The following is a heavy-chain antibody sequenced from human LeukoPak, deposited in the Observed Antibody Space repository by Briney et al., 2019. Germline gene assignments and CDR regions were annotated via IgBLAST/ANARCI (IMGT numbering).Heavy chain of an antibody. Sequence: SETLSLTCTVSGGSISSYSWSWIRQPPGKGLEWIGYIYYSGSTYYNPSLKSRVTISVDTSKNQFSLKLSSVTAADTAVYYCARYSDSSGYYYRSMFDYWGQGTLVTVSS. CDR3: ARYSDSSGYYYRSMFDY. CDR1: GGSISSYS. CDR2: IYYSGST. D-gene: IGHD3-22*01. V-gene: IGHV4-59*12. J-gene: IGHJ4*02.